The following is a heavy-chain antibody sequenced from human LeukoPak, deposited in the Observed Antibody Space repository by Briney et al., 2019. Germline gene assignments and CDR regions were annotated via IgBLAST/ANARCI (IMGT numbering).Heavy chain of an antibody. CDR1: GFTFRSYT. CDR3: ARDYSSGWFGKGAY. CDR2: IDGDGTLK. V-gene: IGHV3-21*06. J-gene: IGHJ4*02. D-gene: IGHD6-19*01. Sequence: GGSLRLSCSGSGFTFRSYTMTWVRQTPGKGLEWVSSIDGDGTLKYYADSLKGRFTISRDNANNSVYLQMNSLTADDSGLYFCARDYSSGWFGKGAYWGQGTRVLVSS.